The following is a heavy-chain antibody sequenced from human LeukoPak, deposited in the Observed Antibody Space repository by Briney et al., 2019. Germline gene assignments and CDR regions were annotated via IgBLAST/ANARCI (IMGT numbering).Heavy chain of an antibody. V-gene: IGHV3-30*18. Sequence: GRSLRLSCAASGFTFKSHGMHWVRQPPGRGLEWLALISYDGYNYHYADSVKGRFTISRDNAKNTLSLQMHSVRPDDTAVYYGGKGGDNVVDIYWLDAWGQGTLVTVSS. CDR1: GFTFKSHG. CDR3: GKGGDNVVDIYWLDA. J-gene: IGHJ5*02. D-gene: IGHD3-22*01. CDR2: ISYDGYNY.